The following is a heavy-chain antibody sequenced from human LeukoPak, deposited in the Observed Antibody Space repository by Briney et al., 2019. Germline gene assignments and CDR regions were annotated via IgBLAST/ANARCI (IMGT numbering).Heavy chain of an antibody. CDR3: ARVHNWNSSLTHYYCYMDV. Sequence: PSGTLSLTCAVSGGSISSSSWWSWVRQPPGKGLEWIGEVYHSGSPNYNPSFRGRVTILVDRSKNQFSLNLGSLTAADTAVYYCARVHNWNSSLTHYYCYMDVWGKGTTVTVSS. J-gene: IGHJ6*03. CDR2: VYHSGSP. CDR1: GGSISSSSW. D-gene: IGHD1-7*01. V-gene: IGHV4-4*02.